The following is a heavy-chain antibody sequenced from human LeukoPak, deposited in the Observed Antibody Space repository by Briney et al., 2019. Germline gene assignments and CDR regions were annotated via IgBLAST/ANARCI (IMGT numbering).Heavy chain of an antibody. CDR3: AEVSVVPAAHAEYFQY. CDR1: GFTFSRHA. J-gene: IGHJ1*01. CDR2: VSGSGTGA. V-gene: IGHV3-23*01. Sequence: GGSLRLSCAASGFTFSRHAMSWVRQAPGKGLEWVSVVSGSGTGAFYADAVKGRFTISRDNSKNTVFLQMNSLRAEDTAVYYCAEVSVVPAAHAEYFQYWGQGTLVTVSS. D-gene: IGHD2-2*01.